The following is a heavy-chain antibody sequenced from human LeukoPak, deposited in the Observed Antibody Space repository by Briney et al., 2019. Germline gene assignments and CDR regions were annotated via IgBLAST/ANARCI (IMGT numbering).Heavy chain of an antibody. CDR3: ARTDDMTTVTTLGVFDY. Sequence: GESLKTSCKGSGYSFPSYWIGWVRQMPGKGLEWMGIIYPGDSDTRYSPSFRGQVTISADKSISTAYLQWSSLKASDTAMYYCARTDDMTTVTTLGVFDYWGQGTLVTVSS. J-gene: IGHJ4*02. D-gene: IGHD4-17*01. V-gene: IGHV5-51*01. CDR2: IYPGDSDT. CDR1: GYSFPSYW.